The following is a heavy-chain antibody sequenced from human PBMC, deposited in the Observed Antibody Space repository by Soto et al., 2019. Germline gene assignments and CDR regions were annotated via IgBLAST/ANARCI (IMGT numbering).Heavy chain of an antibody. V-gene: IGHV1-2*02. CDR3: ACPGYSSSWYRGYYYGMDV. CDR1: GYTFTGDH. Sequence: ASVKGSCKASGYTFTGDHIHWGRQAPGQRLEWMGWINPNSGGTNYAQKLQGRVTMTTDTSTSTAYMELRSLRSDDTAVYYCACPGYSSSWYRGYYYGMDVWGQGTTVTVSS. J-gene: IGHJ6*02. D-gene: IGHD6-13*01. CDR2: INPNSGGT.